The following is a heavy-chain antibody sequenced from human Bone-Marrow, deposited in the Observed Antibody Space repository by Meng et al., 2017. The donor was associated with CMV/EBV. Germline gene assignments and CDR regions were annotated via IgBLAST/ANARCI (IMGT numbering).Heavy chain of an antibody. CDR2: IYSDGSST. Sequence: GGSLRLSCAASGFTFSSYAMSWVRQAPGKGLEWVSLIYSDGSSTSYADSVKGRFTISRDNSKNTLYLQMSSLRAEDTAIYYCAKDNAWGSLDYWGQGTLVTVSS. CDR3: AKDNAWGSLDY. V-gene: IGHV3-23*03. D-gene: IGHD3-16*01. CDR1: GFTFSSYA. J-gene: IGHJ4*02.